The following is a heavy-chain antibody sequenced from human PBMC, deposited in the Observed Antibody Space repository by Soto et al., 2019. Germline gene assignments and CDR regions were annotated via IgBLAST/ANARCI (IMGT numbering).Heavy chain of an antibody. CDR2: MFYSGST. Sequence: SETLSLTCTVSGASISSGRSYWSWIRQHPGKGLEWIGYMFYSGSTYYHPSLKSRVNISADTSKNQFSLRLTSVTPVDTAVYYCARDNGYGHFDSWGQGTLVTVSS. D-gene: IGHD5-12*01. J-gene: IGHJ4*02. CDR3: ARDNGYGHFDS. CDR1: GASISSGRSY. V-gene: IGHV4-31*03.